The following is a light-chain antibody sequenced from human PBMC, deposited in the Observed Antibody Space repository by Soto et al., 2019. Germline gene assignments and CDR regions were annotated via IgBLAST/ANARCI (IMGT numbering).Light chain of an antibody. CDR1: QSVTFD. V-gene: IGKV3-15*01. Sequence: EIVLTQSPATLSVSPGGSATLSCRASQSVTFDLAWYQRRPGQAPRLLIYGAFKRATGVPARCSGSGSGTEFTLTISGLESEDFAVYYCQQYTNLETFGGGTRVEIK. CDR3: QQYTNLET. CDR2: GAF. J-gene: IGKJ4*01.